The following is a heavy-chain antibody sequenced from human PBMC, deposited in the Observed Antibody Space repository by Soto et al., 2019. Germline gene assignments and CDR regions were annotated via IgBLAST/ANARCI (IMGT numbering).Heavy chain of an antibody. CDR3: ARELRSAYYFDY. CDR1: GFIFSSYT. V-gene: IGHV3-21*01. J-gene: IGHJ4*02. Sequence: EVQLVESGGGLVKPGGSPRLSCAASGFIFSSYTMTWVRQPPGKGLECVSSISSSSSYIYYADSVKGRFTISRDNAKNSLYLQMNSLRAEDTAVYYCARELRSAYYFDYWGQGTLVTVSS. CDR2: ISSSSSYI. D-gene: IGHD3-10*02.